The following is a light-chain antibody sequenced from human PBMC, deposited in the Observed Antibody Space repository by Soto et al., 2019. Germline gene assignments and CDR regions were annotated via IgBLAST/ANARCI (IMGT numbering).Light chain of an antibody. CDR3: QQYKSYSQT. J-gene: IGKJ1*01. Sequence: DIQMTQSPSTLSASVGDRVTITCRASQSISSYLAWYQQKPGEAPKLLIYKASTLETGVPSRFSGSGSGTEFTLTISSLQPDDFATYYCQQYKSYSQTSGQGTKVEIK. CDR2: KAS. CDR1: QSISSY. V-gene: IGKV1-5*03.